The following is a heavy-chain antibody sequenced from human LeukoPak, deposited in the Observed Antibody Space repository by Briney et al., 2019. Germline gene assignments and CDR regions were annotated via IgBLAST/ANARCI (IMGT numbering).Heavy chain of an antibody. CDR3: ANGNWNYGGGIDY. D-gene: IGHD1-7*01. CDR1: GFTFSSYA. Sequence: GGSLRLSCAASGFTFSSYAMSWVRRAPGKGLEWVSTISGNGGNTYYADSVKGRFTIFRDTSKNTLHLQMNSLRAEDTAVYYCANGNWNYGGGIDYWGQGTLVTVSS. V-gene: IGHV3-23*01. CDR2: ISGNGGNT. J-gene: IGHJ4*02.